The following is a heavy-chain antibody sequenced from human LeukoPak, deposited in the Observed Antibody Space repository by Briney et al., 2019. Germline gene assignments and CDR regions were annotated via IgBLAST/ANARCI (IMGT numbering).Heavy chain of an antibody. J-gene: IGHJ3*02. Sequence: SETLSLTCTVSGGSISNYYWSWIRQPPGKGLEWIGFIYYSGSTNYNPSLKSRVTISVDTSKNQFSLKVRSVTPADTAVYYCARARDYYDAFDIWGQGTMVTVSS. D-gene: IGHD1-26*01. CDR3: ARARDYYDAFDI. CDR1: GGSISNYY. V-gene: IGHV4-59*01. CDR2: IYYSGST.